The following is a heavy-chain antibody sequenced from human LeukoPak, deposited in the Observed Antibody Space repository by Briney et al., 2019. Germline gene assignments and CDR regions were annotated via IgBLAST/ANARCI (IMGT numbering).Heavy chain of an antibody. CDR1: GGSFSGYY. D-gene: IGHD3-10*01. CDR3: ARLRTYGSGSYTRHYYYYYYMDV. CDR2: INHSGST. V-gene: IGHV4-34*01. J-gene: IGHJ6*03. Sequence: PSETLSLTCAVYGGSFSGYYWSWIRQPPGKGLEWIGEINHSGSTNYNPSLKSRVTISVDTSKNQFSLKLSSVTAADTAVYYCARLRTYGSGSYTRHYYYYYYMDVWGKGTTVTISS.